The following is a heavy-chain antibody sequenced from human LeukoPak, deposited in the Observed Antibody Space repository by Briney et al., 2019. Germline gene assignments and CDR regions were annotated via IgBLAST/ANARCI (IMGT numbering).Heavy chain of an antibody. V-gene: IGHV1-69*01. CDR1: GGTFSSYA. CDR2: ILPNFGTA. J-gene: IGHJ3*02. Sequence: SVKVSCKASGGTFSSYAISWVRQAPGQGLEWMGGILPNFGTADYAQKFQGRVTITADESTSTAYMELSSLRAEDTAVYYCARDQCDYDSSGLNDAFDIWGQGTMVTVSS. D-gene: IGHD3-22*01. CDR3: ARDQCDYDSSGLNDAFDI.